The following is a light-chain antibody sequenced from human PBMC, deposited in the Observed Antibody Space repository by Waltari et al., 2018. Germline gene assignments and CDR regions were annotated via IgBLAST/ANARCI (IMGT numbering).Light chain of an antibody. CDR1: SSDVGAYNY. V-gene: IGLV2-14*01. J-gene: IGLJ3*02. Sequence: QSALTQPASVSGSPGQSIPISCTGPSSDVGAYNYVSWYQHLPGKAPKLIISEVRNRPSGVSNRFSGSKSANMASLTISGLQAEDEADYYCNSYTTSSTWVFGGGTKLTVL. CDR2: EVR. CDR3: NSYTTSSTWV.